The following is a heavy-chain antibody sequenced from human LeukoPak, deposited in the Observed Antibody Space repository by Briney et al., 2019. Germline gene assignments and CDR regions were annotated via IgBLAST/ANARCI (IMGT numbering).Heavy chain of an antibody. CDR2: ISGSGGST. V-gene: IGHV3-23*01. CDR1: GFTFSDYA. D-gene: IGHD2-2*01. CDR3: AKDIAWKVVPAAIRRGYYYYGMDV. Sequence: PGGSLRLSCAASGFTFSDYAMSWVRQAPGKGLEWVSAISGSGGSTYYADSVKGRFTISRDNSKNTLYLQMNSLRTEDTAVYYCAKDIAWKVVPAAIRRGYYYYGMDVWGQGTTVTVSS. J-gene: IGHJ6*02.